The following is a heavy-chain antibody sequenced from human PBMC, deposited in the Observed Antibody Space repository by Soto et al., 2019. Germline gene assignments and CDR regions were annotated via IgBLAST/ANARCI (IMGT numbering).Heavy chain of an antibody. CDR3: AKYIPGVRYYGMDV. J-gene: IGHJ6*02. CDR2: IGESGTTT. V-gene: IGHV3-23*01. Sequence: GGSLRLSCAASGSTLASYAVKWVSQPPGKGLKWVSRIGESGTTTYYADSVKGRFTISRDNSGNTLFLEMYSLRAEDTAVYYCAKYIPGVRYYGMDVWGQGTTVTVSS. D-gene: IGHD2-2*01. CDR1: GSTLASYA.